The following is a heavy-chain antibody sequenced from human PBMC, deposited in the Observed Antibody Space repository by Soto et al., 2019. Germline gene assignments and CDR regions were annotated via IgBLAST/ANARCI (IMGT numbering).Heavy chain of an antibody. D-gene: IGHD6-13*01. J-gene: IGHJ6*02. Sequence: GGSLRLSCAASGFTVSSNYMSWVRQAPGKGLEWGAGIYSGVSTYYADSVKRRFAISRDNTKSPLYLQMNSLRAEDTAADYCARSFSSWYRNYYYVMDVWGQGTTVTVSS. CDR1: GFTVSSNY. CDR2: IYSGVST. V-gene: IGHV3-53*01. CDR3: ARSFSSWYRNYYYVMDV.